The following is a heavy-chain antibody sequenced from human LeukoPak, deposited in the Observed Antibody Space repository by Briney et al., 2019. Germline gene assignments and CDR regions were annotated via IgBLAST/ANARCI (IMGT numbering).Heavy chain of an antibody. V-gene: IGHV1-2*02. CDR3: ARPYGGNPHFDY. Sequence: ASVKVSCKASGYTFTDYDSIHWVRQAPGQGLEWMGWISPYNGDTNYAQKFQGRVTMTRDTTISTAYMELRRLTSDDTAVYYCARPYGGNPHFDYWGQGTLVTVSS. CDR1: GYTFTDYDS. D-gene: IGHD4-23*01. CDR2: ISPYNGDT. J-gene: IGHJ4*02.